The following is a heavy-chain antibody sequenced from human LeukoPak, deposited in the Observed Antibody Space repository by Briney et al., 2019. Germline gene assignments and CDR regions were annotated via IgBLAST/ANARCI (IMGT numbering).Heavy chain of an antibody. CDR3: AGGPPGLRLGELSPNWFDP. J-gene: IGHJ5*02. Sequence: ASVKVSCKASGYTFTSYGISWVRQAPGQGLEWMGWISAYNGNTNYAQKLQGRVTMTTDTSTSTAYMELRSLRSDDTAVYYCAGGPPGLRLGELSPNWFDPWGQGTLVTVSS. D-gene: IGHD3-16*02. V-gene: IGHV1-18*01. CDR2: ISAYNGNT. CDR1: GYTFTSYG.